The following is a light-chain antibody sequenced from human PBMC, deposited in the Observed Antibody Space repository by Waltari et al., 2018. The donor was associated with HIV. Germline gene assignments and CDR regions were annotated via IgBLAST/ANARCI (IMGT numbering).Light chain of an antibody. CDR3: QQRSNWPPT. J-gene: IGKJ4*01. CDR2: DAS. V-gene: IGKV3-11*01. CDR1: QSVGRY. Sequence: EVVLTQSPATLSLSPGERATLSCTASQSVGRYLAWYQQKPGQSPRLLIYDASNRATGIPARFSGSGSGTDFTLTISSLEPEDFAVYYCQQRSNWPPTFGGGTKVEIK.